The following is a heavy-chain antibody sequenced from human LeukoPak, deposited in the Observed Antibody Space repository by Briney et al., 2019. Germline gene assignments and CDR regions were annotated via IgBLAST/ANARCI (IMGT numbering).Heavy chain of an antibody. CDR1: GYTFTGYY. CDR2: INPNSGGT. J-gene: IGHJ4*02. V-gene: IGHV1-2*02. Sequence: ASVKVSCKASGYTFTGYYMHWVRQAPGQGLEWMGWINPNSGGTNYAQKFQGRVTMTRDTSISTVYMELSRLRPDDTAVYYCARVVKYSSSYSFDYWGQGTLVTVSS. D-gene: IGHD6-6*01. CDR3: ARVVKYSSSYSFDY.